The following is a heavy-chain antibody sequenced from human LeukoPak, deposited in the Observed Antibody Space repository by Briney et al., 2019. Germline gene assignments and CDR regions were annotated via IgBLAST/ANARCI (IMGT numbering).Heavy chain of an antibody. CDR3: AKDTAMVTEYGMDV. D-gene: IGHD5-18*01. CDR2: ISWNSGSI. Sequence: GGSLRLSCAASGFTFDDYAMHWVRQAPGKGLEWVSGISWNSGSIGYADSVKGRFTISRDNAKNSLYLQMNSLRAEDTALYYCAKDTAMVTEYGMDVWGQGTTVTASS. V-gene: IGHV3-9*01. CDR1: GFTFDDYA. J-gene: IGHJ6*02.